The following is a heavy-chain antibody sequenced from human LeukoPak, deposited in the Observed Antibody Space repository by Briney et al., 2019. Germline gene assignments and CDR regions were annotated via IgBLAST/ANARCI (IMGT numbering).Heavy chain of an antibody. V-gene: IGHV3-30-3*01. D-gene: IGHD3-10*01. CDR1: GFTFSSYA. Sequence: AGGSLRLSCAASGFTFSSYAMHWVRQAPGKGLEWVAVISYDGSNKYYADSVKGRFTISRDNSKNTLYLQMNSLRAEDTAVYYCARDYQGRNYYGSGSLDYWGQGTLVTVSS. J-gene: IGHJ4*02. CDR2: ISYDGSNK. CDR3: ARDYQGRNYYGSGSLDY.